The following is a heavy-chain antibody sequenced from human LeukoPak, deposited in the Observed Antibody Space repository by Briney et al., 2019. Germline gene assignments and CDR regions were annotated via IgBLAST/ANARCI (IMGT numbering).Heavy chain of an antibody. D-gene: IGHD2-2*01. J-gene: IGHJ6*03. Sequence: GASVKVSCTASGYTFTSYGISWVRHAPGQGLEWMGGISAYNGNTNYAQKLQGRVTMTTDTSTSTAYMELRSMRSDDTDVYYWARVVPAAMFMGYYYYYMDVWGKGTTVTISS. CDR1: GYTFTSYG. CDR2: ISAYNGNT. CDR3: ARVVPAAMFMGYYYYYMDV. V-gene: IGHV1-18*01.